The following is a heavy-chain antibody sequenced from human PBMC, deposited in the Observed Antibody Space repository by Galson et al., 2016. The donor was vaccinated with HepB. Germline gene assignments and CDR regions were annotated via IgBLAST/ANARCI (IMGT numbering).Heavy chain of an antibody. J-gene: IGHJ4*02. Sequence: CAISGDSVSSKSAAWNWSGHSPSRGLEWLGRTYHTSNWYSDYAVSVKSRITINPDTSKNQFSLQLNSVTSEDTAVYYCARGHLVVPFSFYFDSWGQGSLVTVSS. V-gene: IGHV6-1*01. CDR3: ARGHLVVPFSFYFDS. CDR2: TYHTSNWYS. CDR1: GDSVSSKSAA. D-gene: IGHD2-15*01.